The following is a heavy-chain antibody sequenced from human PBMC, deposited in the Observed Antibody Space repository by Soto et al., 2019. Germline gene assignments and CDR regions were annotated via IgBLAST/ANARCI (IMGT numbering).Heavy chain of an antibody. CDR3: SNPDGYNIGK. Sequence: GGSLRLSCAASVFTFTSSAMHWVRQASGKGLEWVGRIRDRTNNYATAYAASVKGRLTISRDDSKNTTYLQMNRLKNEETAVYDCSNPDGYNIGKWGKGTRGTAPQ. V-gene: IGHV3-73*01. CDR1: VFTFTSSA. CDR2: IRDRTNNYAT. D-gene: IGHD5-12*01. J-gene: IGHJ4*02.